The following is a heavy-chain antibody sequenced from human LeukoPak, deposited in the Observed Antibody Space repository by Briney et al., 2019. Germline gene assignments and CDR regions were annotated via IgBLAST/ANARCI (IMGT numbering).Heavy chain of an antibody. CDR2: ISAYNDNT. V-gene: IGHV1-18*01. CDR1: GYTFASYG. D-gene: IGHD6-13*01. J-gene: IGHJ4*02. CDR3: AIGGRFSSSWHDY. Sequence: ASVKVSCKASGYTFASYGIYWVRQAPGQGLEWMGWISAYNDNTKYAQKFQGRVTMTTDTSTSTAYMELRSLRSDDTAIYYCAIGGRFSSSWHDYWGQGTLVTVSS.